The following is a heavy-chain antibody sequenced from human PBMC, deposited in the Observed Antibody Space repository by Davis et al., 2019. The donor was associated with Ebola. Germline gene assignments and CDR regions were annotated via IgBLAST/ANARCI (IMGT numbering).Heavy chain of an antibody. Sequence: SETLSLTCTVSGGSISSGGYYWSWIRQHPGKGLEWIGYIYYSGSTYYNPSLKSRVTISVDTSKNQFSLKLSSVTAADTAVYYCARHPVLVRWLQLVHFDYWGQGTLVTVSS. D-gene: IGHD6-13*01. CDR2: IYYSGST. CDR1: GGSISSGGYY. CDR3: ARHPVLVRWLQLVHFDY. V-gene: IGHV4-31*03. J-gene: IGHJ4*02.